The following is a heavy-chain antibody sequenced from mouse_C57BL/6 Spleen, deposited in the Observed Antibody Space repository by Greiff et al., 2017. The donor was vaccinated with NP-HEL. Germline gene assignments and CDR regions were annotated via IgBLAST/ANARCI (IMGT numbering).Heavy chain of an antibody. J-gene: IGHJ4*01. V-gene: IGHV2-5*01. Sequence: QVQLQQSGPGLVQPSQSLSITCTVSGFSLTSYGVHWVRQSPGKGLEWLGVIWRGGSTDYNADFMSRLSITKDNSKSQVFFKMNSLQADETAIYYCAKEAYYSTLYYAMDYWGQGTSVTVSS. CDR2: IWRGGST. CDR1: GFSLTSYG. CDR3: AKEAYYSTLYYAMDY. D-gene: IGHD2-5*01.